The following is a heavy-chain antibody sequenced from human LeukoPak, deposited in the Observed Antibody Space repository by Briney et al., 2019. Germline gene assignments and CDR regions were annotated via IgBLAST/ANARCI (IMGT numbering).Heavy chain of an antibody. CDR2: IYHSGST. CDR3: ARDRLWFGS. D-gene: IGHD3-10*01. V-gene: IGHV4-38-2*02. Sequence: SETLSLTCAVSGYSISSGYYWGWIRQPPGKGLEWIGSIYHSGSTYYNPSLKSRVTISVDTSKNQFSLKLSSVTAADTAVYYCARDRLWFGSWGQGTLVTVSS. CDR1: GYSISSGYY. J-gene: IGHJ4*02.